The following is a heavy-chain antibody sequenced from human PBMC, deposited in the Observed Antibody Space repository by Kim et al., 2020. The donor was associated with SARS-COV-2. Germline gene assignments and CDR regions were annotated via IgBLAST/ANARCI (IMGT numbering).Heavy chain of an antibody. CDR3: ARKNYFDY. Sequence: DGSEKSYVDSVKGRFTISRDNAKNALYLKMTSLRAEDTAVYYCARKNYFDYWGQGTLVTVSS. CDR2: DGSEK. J-gene: IGHJ4*02. V-gene: IGHV3-7*03.